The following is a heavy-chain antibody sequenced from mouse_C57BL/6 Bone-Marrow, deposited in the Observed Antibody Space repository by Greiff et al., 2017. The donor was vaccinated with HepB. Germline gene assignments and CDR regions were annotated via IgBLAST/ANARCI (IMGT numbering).Heavy chain of an antibody. D-gene: IGHD1-1*01. CDR2: INPNNGGT. CDR1: GYTFTDYY. V-gene: IGHV1-26*01. Sequence: EVQLQQSGPELVKPGASVKISCKASGYTFTDYYMNWVKQSHGKSLEWIGDINPNNGGTSYNQKFKGKATLTVDKSSSTAYMELRSLTSEDSAVYYCARAGYDYFDYWGQGTLVTVSA. J-gene: IGHJ3*01. CDR3: ARAGYDYFDY.